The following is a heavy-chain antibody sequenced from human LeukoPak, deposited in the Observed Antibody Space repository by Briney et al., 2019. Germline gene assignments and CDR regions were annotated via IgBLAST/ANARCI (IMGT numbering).Heavy chain of an antibody. CDR3: ARDHQVSYFDY. CDR1: GFTFSSYA. CDR2: ISYDRSIT. D-gene: IGHD6-6*01. V-gene: IGHV3-30-3*01. J-gene: IGHJ4*02. Sequence: GRPLRLSCAASGFTFSSYAMHWVRQAPGKGLEWVAVISYDRSITYYADSVKGRFTLSCDNSKNTLYLQMNSLSPEDTAVYYCARDHQVSYFDYWGQGTLVTVSS.